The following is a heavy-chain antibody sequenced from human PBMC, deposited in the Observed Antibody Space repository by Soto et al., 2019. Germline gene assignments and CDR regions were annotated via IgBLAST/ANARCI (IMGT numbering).Heavy chain of an antibody. J-gene: IGHJ3*01. D-gene: IGHD4-17*01. CDR2: IYYSGNT. CDR3: ARVRYGDYQPF. CDR1: GGSINSGTYY. V-gene: IGHV4-31*11. Sequence: PSETLSLTFAVSGGSINSGTYYWSWVRQHPGKGLEWIGYIYYSGNTYFNASLKSRVTISIDTSNNKFSLKLNSVTAADTAVYFCARVRYGDYQPF.